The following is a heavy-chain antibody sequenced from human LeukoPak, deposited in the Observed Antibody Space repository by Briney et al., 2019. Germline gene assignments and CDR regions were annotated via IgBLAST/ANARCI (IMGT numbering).Heavy chain of an antibody. V-gene: IGHV4-39*01. Sequence: SETLSLTCTVSGGSISSYYWSWIRQPPGKGLEWIGSIYYSGSTYYNPSLKSRVTISVDTSKNQFSLKLSSVTAADTAVYYCARPGDYYDSSGYNWGQGTLVTVSS. CDR2: IYYSGST. CDR1: GGSISSYY. D-gene: IGHD3-22*01. CDR3: ARPGDYYDSSGYN. J-gene: IGHJ4*02.